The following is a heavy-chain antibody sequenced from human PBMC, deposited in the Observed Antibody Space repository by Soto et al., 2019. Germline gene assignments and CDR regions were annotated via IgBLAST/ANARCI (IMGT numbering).Heavy chain of an antibody. Sequence: ASVKVSCKASGYTFTGYYMHWVRQAPGQGLEWMGWINPNSGGTNYAQKFQGRVTMTRDTSISTAYMELSRLRSDDTAVYYCARDRSFGYGYYYFYGMDVWGKGTTVTVSS. J-gene: IGHJ6*04. CDR2: INPNSGGT. V-gene: IGHV1-2*02. CDR3: ARDRSFGYGYYYFYGMDV. D-gene: IGHD5-18*01. CDR1: GYTFTGYY.